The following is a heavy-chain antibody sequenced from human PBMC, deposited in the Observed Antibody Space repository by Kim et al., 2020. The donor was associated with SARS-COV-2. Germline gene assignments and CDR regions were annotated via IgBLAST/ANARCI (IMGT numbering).Heavy chain of an antibody. D-gene: IGHD3-10*01. J-gene: IGHJ3*01. Sequence: GGSLRLSCAASGFTFSDYYMSWIRQAPGKGLEWVSFISGDSRDTNYADSVKGRFTISRDNAKTSLYLQMNNLRADDTAVYFCTKAIVYGSGSAFDVWGQG. CDR2: ISGDSRDT. CDR3: TKAIVYGSGSAFDV. CDR1: GFTFSDYY. V-gene: IGHV3-11*05.